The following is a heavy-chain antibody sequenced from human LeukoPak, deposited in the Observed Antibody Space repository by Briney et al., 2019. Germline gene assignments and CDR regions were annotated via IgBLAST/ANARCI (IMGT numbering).Heavy chain of an antibody. CDR3: ARVNYGYGSGSYYPDY. V-gene: IGHV3-20*01. CDR2: INWNGGST. J-gene: IGHJ4*02. Sequence: PGGSLRLSCAASGFTFDDYGMSWVRQAPGKGLEWVSGINWNGGSTGYADSVKGRFTISRDNAKNSLYLQMNSLRAEDTALYHCARVNYGYGSGSYYPDYWGQGTLVTVSS. CDR1: GFTFDDYG. D-gene: IGHD3-10*01.